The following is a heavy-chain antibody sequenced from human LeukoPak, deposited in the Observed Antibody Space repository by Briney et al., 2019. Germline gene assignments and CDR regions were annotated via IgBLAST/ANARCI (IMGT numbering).Heavy chain of an antibody. Sequence: ASVNVSCKASGGTFSSYAISWVRQAPGQGLEWMGGIIPIFGTANYAQKFQGRVTMTTDTSTSTAYMELRSLRSDDTAVYFCARDRGSSGSKKYYYYYGMDVWGQGTTVTVSS. J-gene: IGHJ6*02. CDR1: GGTFSSYA. D-gene: IGHD6-19*01. V-gene: IGHV1-69*05. CDR2: IIPIFGTA. CDR3: ARDRGSSGSKKYYYYYGMDV.